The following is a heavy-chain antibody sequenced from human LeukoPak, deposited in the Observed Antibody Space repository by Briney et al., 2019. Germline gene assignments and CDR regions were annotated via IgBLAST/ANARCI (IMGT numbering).Heavy chain of an antibody. V-gene: IGHV1-69*05. CDR2: IIPIFGTA. CDR3: ARDVWRSSTSPGQPTTPPRGFDP. CDR1: GGTFSSYA. J-gene: IGHJ5*02. D-gene: IGHD2-2*01. Sequence: GASVKASCKASGGTFSSYAISWVRQAPGQGLEWMGGIIPIFGTANYAQKFQGRVTITTDESTSTAYMELSSLRSEDTAVYYCARDVWRSSTSPGQPTTPPRGFDPWGQGTLVTVSS.